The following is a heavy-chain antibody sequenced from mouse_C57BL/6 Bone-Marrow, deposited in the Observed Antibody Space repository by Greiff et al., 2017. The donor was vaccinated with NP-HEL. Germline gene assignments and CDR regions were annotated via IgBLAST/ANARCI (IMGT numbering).Heavy chain of an antibody. V-gene: IGHV5-15*01. CDR2: ISNLAYSI. Sequence: EVQGVESGGGLVQPGGSLKLSCAASGFTFSDYGMAWVRQAPRKGPEWVAFISNLAYSIYYADTVTGRFTISRENAKNTLYLEMSSLRSEDTAMYYCARRDGRGYFDYWGQGTTLTVSS. J-gene: IGHJ2*01. D-gene: IGHD1-1*02. CDR3: ARRDGRGYFDY. CDR1: GFTFSDYG.